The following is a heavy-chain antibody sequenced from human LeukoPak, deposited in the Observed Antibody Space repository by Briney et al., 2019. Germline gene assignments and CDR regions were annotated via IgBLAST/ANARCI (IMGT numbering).Heavy chain of an antibody. J-gene: IGHJ4*02. CDR1: GFTFSSYA. CDR3: AKDISGGDCPDY. V-gene: IGHV3-64*01. D-gene: IGHD2-21*02. Sequence: GGSLRLSCVASGFTFSSYAMHWVRQTPGKGLEYVSGINSNGGSTHYANSVKGRFTISRDNSKHTLYLQMGSLSTEDTAVYYCAKDISGGDCPDYWGQGTLVTVSS. CDR2: INSNGGST.